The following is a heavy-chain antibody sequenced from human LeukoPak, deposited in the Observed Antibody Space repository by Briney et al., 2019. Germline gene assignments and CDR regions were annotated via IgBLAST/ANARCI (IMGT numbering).Heavy chain of an antibody. CDR3: ARGVTIFGVVIKFYNWFDP. D-gene: IGHD3-3*01. V-gene: IGHV3-74*01. CDR1: GSTFSSYW. CDR2: INSDGSST. J-gene: IGHJ5*02. Sequence: GGSLRLSCAASGSTFSSYWMHWVRQAPGKGLVWVSRINSDGSSTSYADSVKGRFTISRDNAKNTLYLQMNSLRAEDSAVYYCARGVTIFGVVIKFYNWFDPWGQGTLVTVSS.